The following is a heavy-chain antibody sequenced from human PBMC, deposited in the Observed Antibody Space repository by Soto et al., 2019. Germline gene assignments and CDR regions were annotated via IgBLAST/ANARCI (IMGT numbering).Heavy chain of an antibody. CDR1: QFSFSSYW. CDR3: VREPWGFSGTWYDY. D-gene: IGHD6-13*01. CDR2: INHDGSKT. Sequence: GSLRLSCAASQFSFSSYWMHWVRQVPGKGPAWVSRINHDGSKTEYADSVKGRFTISRDNTNNTLYLQMNSLRVEDTAMYYCVREPWGFSGTWYDYWGQGTLVTVSS. V-gene: IGHV3-74*01. J-gene: IGHJ4*02.